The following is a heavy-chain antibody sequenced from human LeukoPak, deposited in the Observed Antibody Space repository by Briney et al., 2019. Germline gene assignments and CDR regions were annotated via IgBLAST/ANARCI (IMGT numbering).Heavy chain of an antibody. J-gene: IGHJ4*02. V-gene: IGHV5-51*01. CDR2: IYPGDSDT. Sequence: GEPLKISCKGSGYSFTSYWIGWVRQMPGKGLEWMGIIYPGDSDTRYSPSFQGQVTISADKSISTAYLQWSSLKASDTAMYYCARLPDIVVVGPQVGLDYWGQGTLVTVSS. CDR1: GYSFTSYW. CDR3: ARLPDIVVVGPQVGLDY. D-gene: IGHD2-15*01.